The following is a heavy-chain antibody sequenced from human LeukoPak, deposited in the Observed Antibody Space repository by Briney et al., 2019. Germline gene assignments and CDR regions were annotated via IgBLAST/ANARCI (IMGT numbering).Heavy chain of an antibody. J-gene: IGHJ6*02. CDR2: IYYSGST. Sequence: SETLSLTCTVSGGSISSYYWSWIRQPPGKGLEWIGYIYYSGSTNYNPSLKSRVTISVDTSKNQFSLKLSSVTAADTTVYYCARSPEDCGGDCYSDFYYYYGMDVWGQGTTVTVSS. D-gene: IGHD2-21*02. CDR3: ARSPEDCGGDCYSDFYYYYGMDV. CDR1: GGSISSYY. V-gene: IGHV4-59*01.